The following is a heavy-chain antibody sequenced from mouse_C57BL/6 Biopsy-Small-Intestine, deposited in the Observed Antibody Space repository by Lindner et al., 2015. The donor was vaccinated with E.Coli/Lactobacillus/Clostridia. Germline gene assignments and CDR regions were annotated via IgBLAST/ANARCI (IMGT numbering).Heavy chain of an antibody. V-gene: IGHV3-3*01. CDR1: GFSINSDCY. CDR3: ARSYHYGIIYAMDY. CDR2: TFYSGIT. Sequence: EVQLQESGPSLVRPSQTLSLTCNVKGFSINSDCYWIWIRQFPGNKLEYIGYTFYSGITYYNPSLESRTYITRDTSKNQFSLKLSSVTTEDTATYYCARSYHYGIIYAMDYWGQGTSVTVSS. D-gene: IGHD1-1*01. J-gene: IGHJ4*01.